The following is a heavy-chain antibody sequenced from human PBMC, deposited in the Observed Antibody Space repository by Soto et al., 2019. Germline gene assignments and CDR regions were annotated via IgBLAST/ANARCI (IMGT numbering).Heavy chain of an antibody. CDR3: AKFSGVVPAAFYGMDV. Sequence: GGSLRLSCAASGFTFSSYAMSWVRQAPGKGLEWVSAISGSGGSTYCADSVKGRFTISRDNSKNTLYLQMNSLRAEDTAVYYCAKFSGVVPAAFYGMDVRGQGTTVTVSS. CDR1: GFTFSSYA. J-gene: IGHJ6*02. D-gene: IGHD2-2*01. CDR2: ISGSGGST. V-gene: IGHV3-23*01.